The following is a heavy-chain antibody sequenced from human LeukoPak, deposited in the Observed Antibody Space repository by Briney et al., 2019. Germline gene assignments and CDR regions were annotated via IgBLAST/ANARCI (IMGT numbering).Heavy chain of an antibody. CDR1: GFTFDDYG. V-gene: IGHV3-20*01. Sequence: PGGSLRLSCAASGFTFDDYGMSWVRQAPGKGLEWVSGINWNGGKTDYADSVKGRFTISRDNAKNSLYLQMNSLRAEDTALYHCARIFGALSPTEDYWGQGILVAVSS. CDR3: ARIFGALSPTEDY. D-gene: IGHD3-10*01. CDR2: INWNGGKT. J-gene: IGHJ4*02.